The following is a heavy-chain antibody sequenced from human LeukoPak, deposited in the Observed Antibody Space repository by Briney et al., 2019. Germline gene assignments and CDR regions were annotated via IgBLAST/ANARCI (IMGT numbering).Heavy chain of an antibody. D-gene: IGHD5-12*01. CDR3: AKHAVVDAFPRYFEH. CDR1: GDSINTKNCY. V-gene: IGHV4-39*01. CDR2: FYYGGNT. J-gene: IGHJ4*03. Sequence: SSETLSLTCTVSGDSINTKNCYWGWIRQPPGRGLEWIGSFYYGGNTYYNPSHKSRVTISVDTSNNQFSLKVSSVIAADTAVYYCAKHAVVDAFPRYFEHWGQGTLVTVSS.